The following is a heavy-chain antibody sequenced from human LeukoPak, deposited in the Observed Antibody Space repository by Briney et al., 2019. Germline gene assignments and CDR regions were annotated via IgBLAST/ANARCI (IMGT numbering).Heavy chain of an antibody. Sequence: ASVKVSCKASGYTFTNYYIHWVRQAPGQGLEWMGLINPSGGTTSYAQNFQGRVTMTRDTSTSTVYMELSSLRSEDTAMYYCARSSSETYINWFDSWGQGTLVTVSS. CDR3: ARSSSETYINWFDS. J-gene: IGHJ5*01. CDR1: GYTFTNYY. D-gene: IGHD1-26*01. CDR2: INPSGGTT. V-gene: IGHV1-46*01.